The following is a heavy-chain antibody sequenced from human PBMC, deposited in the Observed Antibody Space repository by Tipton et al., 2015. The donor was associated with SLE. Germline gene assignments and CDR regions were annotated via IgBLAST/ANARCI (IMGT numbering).Heavy chain of an antibody. CDR3: ARRPVGAAGGWFDP. CDR2: INHSGST. V-gene: IGHV4-34*01. D-gene: IGHD6-13*01. J-gene: IGHJ5*02. CDR1: GGSFSDYH. Sequence: TLSLTCAVYGGSFSDYHWNWIRPPPGKGLEWIGEINHSGSTNYNPSLKSRVTITLDTSKNQFSLNINSVTVADTAVYYCARRPVGAAGGWFDPWGRGILVSVSS.